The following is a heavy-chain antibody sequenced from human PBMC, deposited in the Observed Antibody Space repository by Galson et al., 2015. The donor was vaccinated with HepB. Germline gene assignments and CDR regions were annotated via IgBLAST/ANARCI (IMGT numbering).Heavy chain of an antibody. D-gene: IGHD3-3*01. CDR2: ISSSGSTK. CDR3: ARGPYDLWSCYSPYYRYGMDV. Sequence: SLRLSCAASGFTFSSYEMNYVRQAPGKGLEWVSYISSSGSTKYYADSVKGRFTISRDNANTSLYLQMNRLRAEDTAGYYCARGPYDLWSCYSPYYRYGMDVWGQGTTVTVSS. V-gene: IGHV3-48*03. J-gene: IGHJ6*02. CDR1: GFTFSSYE.